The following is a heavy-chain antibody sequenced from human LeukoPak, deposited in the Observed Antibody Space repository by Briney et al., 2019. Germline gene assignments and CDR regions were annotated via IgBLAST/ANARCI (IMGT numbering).Heavy chain of an antibody. CDR1: GGSFSGYY. D-gene: IGHD2-2*01. CDR3: ARTEAFCSDTSCSNWFDP. J-gene: IGHJ5*02. V-gene: IGHV4-34*01. CDR2: INHSGST. Sequence: PSETLSLTCAVYGGSFSGYYWSWIRQPPGKGLEWIGEINHSGSTNYNPSLKSRVTMSVDKSKNQFSLKLSSVTAADTAVYYCARTEAFCSDTSCSNWFDPWGQGTLVTVSS.